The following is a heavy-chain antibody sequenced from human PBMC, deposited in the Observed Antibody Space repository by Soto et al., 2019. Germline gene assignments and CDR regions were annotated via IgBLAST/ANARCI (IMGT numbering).Heavy chain of an antibody. J-gene: IGHJ4*02. CDR2: IYPSDSDT. CDR3: ARPIGALGNTDFTY. D-gene: IGHD6-6*01. V-gene: IGHV5-51*01. CDR1: GYHFTNYL. Sequence: GESLKISCKGSGYHFTNYLIGWVRQMPGKGLEWMGFIYPSDSDTRYSPSFQGQVTISADKSISTAYLQWSSLKASDTAMYYFARPIGALGNTDFTYWGKGRLATVS.